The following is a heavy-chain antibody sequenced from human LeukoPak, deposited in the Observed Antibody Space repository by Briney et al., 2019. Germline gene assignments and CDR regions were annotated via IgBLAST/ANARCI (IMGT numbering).Heavy chain of an antibody. Sequence: SETLSLTCTVSGGSISSYYWSWIRQPAGKGLEWIGRIYTSGSTYYNPSLKSRVTISVDTSKNQFSLKLSSVTAADTAVYYCARETVLVVPAAIDYWGQGTLVTVSS. D-gene: IGHD2-2*01. CDR2: IYTSGST. J-gene: IGHJ4*02. V-gene: IGHV4-4*07. CDR1: GGSISSYY. CDR3: ARETVLVVPAAIDY.